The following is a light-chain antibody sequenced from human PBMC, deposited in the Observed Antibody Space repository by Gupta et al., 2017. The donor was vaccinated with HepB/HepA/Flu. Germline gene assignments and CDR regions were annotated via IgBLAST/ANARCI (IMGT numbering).Light chain of an antibody. V-gene: IGLV2-14*03. J-gene: IGLJ3*02. CDR1: SGDVGGYDY. Sequence: QSALTPPASLSGSPGQSITISCPGPSGDVGGYDYVSWYQHHPAKAPKLMIYDVSKRPSGVSNRFSGSKSGNTASLTISGLQDEDEADYYCSSYTTTSTLVFGGGTKLTVL. CDR2: DVS. CDR3: SSYTTTSTLV.